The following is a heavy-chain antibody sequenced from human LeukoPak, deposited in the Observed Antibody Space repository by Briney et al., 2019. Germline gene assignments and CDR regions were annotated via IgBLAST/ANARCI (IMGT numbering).Heavy chain of an antibody. CDR2: INHSGST. CDR1: GGSFSGYY. D-gene: IGHD4-17*01. J-gene: IGHJ6*02. V-gene: IGHV4-34*01. CDR3: ARGNYGDYYGGMDV. Sequence: KPSETLSLTCAVYGGSFSGYYWSWIRQPPGKGLEWIGEINHSGSTNYNPSLKSQVTISVDTSKNQFSLKLSSVTAADTAVYYCARGNYGDYYGGMDVWGQGTTVTVSS.